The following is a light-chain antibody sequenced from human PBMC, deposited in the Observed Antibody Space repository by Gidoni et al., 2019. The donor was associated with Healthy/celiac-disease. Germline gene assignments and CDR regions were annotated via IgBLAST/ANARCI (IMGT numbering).Light chain of an antibody. V-gene: IGKV1-5*03. CDR3: QQYNSYSPWT. CDR2: KAS. CDR1: QSISSW. Sequence: IQMTQSPSTLSASVGDRVTITCRASQSISSWLAWYQQKPGNAPKLLIYKASSLESGVPSRCSGSGSGTEFTLTISSLQPDDFATYYCQQYNSYSPWTFGQGTKVEIK. J-gene: IGKJ1*01.